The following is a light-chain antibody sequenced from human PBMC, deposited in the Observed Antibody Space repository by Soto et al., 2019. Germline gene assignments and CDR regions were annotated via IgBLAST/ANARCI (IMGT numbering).Light chain of an antibody. J-gene: IGKJ4*01. CDR2: AAS. CDR3: QQSYSTPLT. CDR1: QSISSY. V-gene: IGKV1-39*01. Sequence: DIQMTQSPSSLSASVGDRVTITCRASQSISSYLNWYQQKPGKAPKLLIYAASSLQSGVPSGFSGSGSGTDFTLTISSLQPEDFGTYYCQQSYSTPLTFGGGTKVDIK.